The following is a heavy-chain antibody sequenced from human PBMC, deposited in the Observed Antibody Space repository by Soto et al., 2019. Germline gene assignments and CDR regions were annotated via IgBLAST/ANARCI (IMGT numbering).Heavy chain of an antibody. D-gene: IGHD2-21*02. CDR3: ARHPSDFWFDP. J-gene: IGHJ5*02. V-gene: IGHV4-39*01. CDR1: GCSISSSSYF. CDR2: IYYSGST. Sequence: SETLSLTCTVSGCSISSSSYFWGWIRQPPGKGLEWIGSIYYSGSTYYNPSLKSRVTVSVDTSKNQFSLKLSSVTAADTAVYYCARHPSDFWFDPWGQGTLVTVSS.